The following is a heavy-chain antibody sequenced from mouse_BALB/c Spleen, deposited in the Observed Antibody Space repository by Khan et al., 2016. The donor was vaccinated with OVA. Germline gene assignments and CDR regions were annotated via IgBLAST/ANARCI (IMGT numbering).Heavy chain of an antibody. Sequence: EVELVESGPGLVKPSQSLSLTCTVTGYSITSGYAWNWIRQFPGNKLEWMGYISYSGVTSYTPSLKSRISITRDTYKNQFFLQLNSVTTEDTASYCVTKGNYYGYYFDYWGEGTTLTVSS. D-gene: IGHD1-1*01. CDR2: ISYSGVT. J-gene: IGHJ2*01. V-gene: IGHV3-2*02. CDR3: TKGNYYGYYFDY. CDR1: GYSITSGYA.